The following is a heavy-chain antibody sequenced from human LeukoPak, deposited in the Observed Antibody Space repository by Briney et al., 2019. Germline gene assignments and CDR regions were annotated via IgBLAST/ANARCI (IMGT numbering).Heavy chain of an antibody. Sequence: SETLSLTCAVYGGSFSGYYWSWIRQPPGKGLEWIGEINHSGSTNYNPSLKSRVTISVDTSKNQFSLKLSSVTAADTAVYYRARRRAAWLQNNWFDPWGQGTLVTASS. CDR3: ARRRAAWLQNNWFDP. CDR2: INHSGST. CDR1: GGSFSGYY. J-gene: IGHJ5*02. V-gene: IGHV4-34*01. D-gene: IGHD5-12*01.